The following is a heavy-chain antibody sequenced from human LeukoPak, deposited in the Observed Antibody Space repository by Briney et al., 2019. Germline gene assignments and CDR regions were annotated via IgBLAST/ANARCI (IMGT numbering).Heavy chain of an antibody. CDR1: GGSISTSNYY. J-gene: IGHJ5*02. CDR3: ARSAGVGDWFDP. Sequence: SETLSLTCTVSGGSISTSNYYWGWIRQPPGKGLEWIGNIFYSGSTYYSPSLKSRVTISLDTSKNQFSLKLSFVTAADTAVYYCARSAGVGDWFDPWGQGTLVTVSS. CDR2: IFYSGST. V-gene: IGHV4-39*07. D-gene: IGHD3-3*01.